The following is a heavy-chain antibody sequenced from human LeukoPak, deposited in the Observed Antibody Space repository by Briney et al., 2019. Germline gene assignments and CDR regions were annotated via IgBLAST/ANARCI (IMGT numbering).Heavy chain of an antibody. CDR3: ARDSGGYDY. Sequence: GGSLRLSCAASGFTVSSNYMSWVRQAPGKGLEWVSYITSSGSTVYYADSVKGRFTVSRDNAKNSLYLQMHSLRAEDTAVYYCARDSGGYDYWGQGTLVTVSS. CDR1: GFTVSSNY. V-gene: IGHV3-11*04. CDR2: ITSSGSTV. D-gene: IGHD5-12*01. J-gene: IGHJ4*02.